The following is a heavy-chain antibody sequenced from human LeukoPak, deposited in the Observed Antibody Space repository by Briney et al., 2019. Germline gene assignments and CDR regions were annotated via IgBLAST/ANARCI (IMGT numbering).Heavy chain of an antibody. CDR2: IIPIFGTA. CDR1: GGTFSSYA. V-gene: IGHV1-69*05. CDR3: ASGGSGSYYNEPVDY. Sequence: SVKVSCKASGGTFSSYAISWVRQAPGQGLEWMGRIIPIFGTANYAQKFQDRVTITTDESTSTAYMELSSLRSEDTAVYYCASGGSGSYYNEPVDYWGQGTLVTVSS. J-gene: IGHJ4*02. D-gene: IGHD3-10*01.